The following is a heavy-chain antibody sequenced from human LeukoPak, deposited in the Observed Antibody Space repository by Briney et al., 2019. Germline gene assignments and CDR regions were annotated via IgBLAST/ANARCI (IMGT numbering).Heavy chain of an antibody. CDR3: ARLHVWGSRGDY. J-gene: IGHJ4*02. D-gene: IGHD3-16*01. Sequence: GESLKISCKGSGYSFTSYWIGWVRQMPGKGLEWMGIIFPGDSDTRYSPSFEGQVTISVDKSMTTAYLQWSSLKASDTAMYYCARLHVWGSRGDYWGQGTLVTVSS. V-gene: IGHV5-51*01. CDR1: GYSFTSYW. CDR2: IFPGDSDT.